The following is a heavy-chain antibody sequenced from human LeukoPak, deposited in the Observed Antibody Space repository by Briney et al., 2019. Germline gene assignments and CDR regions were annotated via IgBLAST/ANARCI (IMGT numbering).Heavy chain of an antibody. CDR2: IYSGGST. CDR3: ARGYSGYDAFDY. D-gene: IGHD5-12*01. J-gene: IGHJ4*02. V-gene: IGHV3-66*01. Sequence: GGSLRLSCAASGFTVSSNYMGWVHQAPGKGLEWVSVIYSGGSTYYADSVKGRFTISRDNSKNTLYLQMNSLRAEDTAVYYCARGYSGYDAFDYWGQGTLVTVSS. CDR1: GFTVSSNY.